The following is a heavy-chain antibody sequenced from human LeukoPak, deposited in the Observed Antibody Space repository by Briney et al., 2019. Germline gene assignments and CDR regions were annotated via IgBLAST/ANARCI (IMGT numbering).Heavy chain of an antibody. Sequence: PSETLSLTCTVSGGSISSYYWSWVRQAPGKGLEWVANIKQAGSEKHYVDSVKGRFTISRDNAKNSLYLQMNSLRAEDTAVYYCAELGITMIGGVWGKGTTVTISS. J-gene: IGHJ6*04. CDR3: AELGITMIGGV. CDR2: IKQAGSEK. CDR1: GGSISSYY. V-gene: IGHV3-7*01. D-gene: IGHD3-10*02.